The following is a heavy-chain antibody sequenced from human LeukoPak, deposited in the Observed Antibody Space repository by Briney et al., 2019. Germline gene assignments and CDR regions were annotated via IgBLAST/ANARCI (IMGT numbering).Heavy chain of an antibody. J-gene: IGHJ4*02. CDR2: ISSNGGST. V-gene: IGHV3-64*01. CDR1: GFTFSSCA. Sequence: PGWSLRLSCAASGFTFSSCAMHWVRQAPGKGLEYVSAISSNGGSTYYANSVKGRFTISRDNSKNTLYLQMGSLRAEDMAVYYCARAQFRFLFDYWGQGTLVTVSS. CDR3: ARAQFRFLFDY. D-gene: IGHD3-3*01.